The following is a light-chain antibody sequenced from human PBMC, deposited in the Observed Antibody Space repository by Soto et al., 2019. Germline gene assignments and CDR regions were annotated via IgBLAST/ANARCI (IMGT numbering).Light chain of an antibody. Sequence: SYELTQPPSVSVAPGKTARITCGGNNIGSKSVHWYQQKPGQAPVLVIYYDSDRPSGIPERFSGSNSGNTATLTISRVEARDEADYYCQVWDSSSDPRGVFGGGTKLTVL. J-gene: IGLJ2*01. CDR2: YDS. CDR1: NIGSKS. CDR3: QVWDSSSDPRGV. V-gene: IGLV3-21*04.